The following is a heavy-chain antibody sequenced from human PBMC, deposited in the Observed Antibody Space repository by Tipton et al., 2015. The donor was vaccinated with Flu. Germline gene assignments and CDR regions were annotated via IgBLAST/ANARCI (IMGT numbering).Heavy chain of an antibody. Sequence: TLSLTCTVSGASITSGDYYWTWIRQPAGKGLEWIGRIYTTGDTNLNPSLKRRITISLDRSKNQVSLKVRSVTAADTAVYYCARETLTVSLVQGEIKLDNYGLDVWGQGTTVTVSS. CDR2: IYTTGDT. CDR3: ARETLTVSLVQGEIKLDNYGLDV. CDR1: GASITSGDYY. D-gene: IGHD3-10*01. V-gene: IGHV4-61*02. J-gene: IGHJ6*02.